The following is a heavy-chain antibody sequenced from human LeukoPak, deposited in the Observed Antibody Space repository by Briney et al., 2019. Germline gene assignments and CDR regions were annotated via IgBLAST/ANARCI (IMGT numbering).Heavy chain of an antibody. J-gene: IGHJ6*02. CDR3: ARDSRFNYGSGSYYYYGMDV. Sequence: SETLSLTCTVSGGSISSYYWSWIRQPPGKGLEWIGYIYYSGSTNYNPSLKSRVTISVDTSKNQFSLKLSSVTAADTAVYYCARDSRFNYGSGSYYYYGMDVWGQGTTVTVSS. D-gene: IGHD3-10*01. V-gene: IGHV4-59*01. CDR1: GGSISSYY. CDR2: IYYSGST.